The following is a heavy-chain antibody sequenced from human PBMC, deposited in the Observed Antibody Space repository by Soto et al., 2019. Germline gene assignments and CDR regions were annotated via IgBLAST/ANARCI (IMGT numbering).Heavy chain of an antibody. V-gene: IGHV4-59*01. D-gene: IGHD3-10*01. Sequence: QVQLQESGPGLVKPSETLSLTCTVSGGSISSYYWSWIRQPPGKGLEWIGYIYYSGSTNYNPSLKSRVTISVDTSKSQFSLKLSSVTAADTAVYYCARVPPYGSGSYSYYYYYYGMDVWGQGTTVTVSS. J-gene: IGHJ6*02. CDR3: ARVPPYGSGSYSYYYYYYGMDV. CDR2: IYYSGST. CDR1: GGSISSYY.